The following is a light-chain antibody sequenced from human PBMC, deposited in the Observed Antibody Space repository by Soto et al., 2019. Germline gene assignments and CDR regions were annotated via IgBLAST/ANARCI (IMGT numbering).Light chain of an antibody. J-gene: IGKJ4*01. CDR3: QQRSNCL. Sequence: ELVLTQSPATLSLSPGERATLSCRASQSVSSYLAWYQQKPCQAPRLLIYDASNRATGIPARFSGSGSWTDFTLTISSLEPEDFAVYYCQQRSNCLFGGGTKVEIK. CDR2: DAS. CDR1: QSVSSY. V-gene: IGKV3-11*01.